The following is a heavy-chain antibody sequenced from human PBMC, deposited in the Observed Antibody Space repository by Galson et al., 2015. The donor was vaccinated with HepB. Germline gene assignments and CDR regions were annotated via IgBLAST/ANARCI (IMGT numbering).Heavy chain of an antibody. V-gene: IGHV4-4*08. D-gene: IGHD6-13*01. J-gene: IGHJ4*02. Sequence: SETLSLTCTVSGGSISSYYWSWIRQPPGKGLEWIGYIYPSGSTNYNPSLKSRVTMSVDTSKNQFSLKLSPVTAADTAVYYCARSRGSSWYGGQGYWGQGTLVTVSS. CDR3: ARSRGSSWYGGQGY. CDR2: IYPSGST. CDR1: GGSISSYY.